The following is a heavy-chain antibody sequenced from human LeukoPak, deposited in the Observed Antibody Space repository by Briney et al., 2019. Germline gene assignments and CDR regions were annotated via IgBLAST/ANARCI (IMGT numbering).Heavy chain of an antibody. CDR1: GFSVSNYA. J-gene: IGHJ4*02. Sequence: PGRCLSLSCAAAGFSVSNYATHWVRQPPGNWLGWVAFIRYDGSNKYYTDSVKGRFTISRDNSKNTLYLQMNSLRAEDAAVYYCAKDTRGDYGWDFDYWGQGTLVTVSS. CDR2: IRYDGSNK. D-gene: IGHD3-10*01. V-gene: IGHV3-30*02. CDR3: AKDTRGDYGWDFDY.